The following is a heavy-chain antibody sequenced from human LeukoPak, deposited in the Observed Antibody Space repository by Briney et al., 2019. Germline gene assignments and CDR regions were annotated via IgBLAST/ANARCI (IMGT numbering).Heavy chain of an antibody. J-gene: IGHJ4*02. Sequence: SVKVSCKASGGTFSSYAISWVRQAPGQGLEWMGGIIPIFGTANYAQKFQGRVTITADKSTSTAYMELSSLRSEDTAVYYCARTISLYYYGSGSPMSDYWGQGTLVTVSS. CDR1: GGTFSSYA. CDR2: IIPIFGTA. V-gene: IGHV1-69*06. CDR3: ARTISLYYYGSGSPMSDY. D-gene: IGHD3-10*01.